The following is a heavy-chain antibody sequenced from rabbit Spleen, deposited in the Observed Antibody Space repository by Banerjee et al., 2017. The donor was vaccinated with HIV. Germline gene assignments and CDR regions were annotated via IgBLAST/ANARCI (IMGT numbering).Heavy chain of an antibody. CDR1: GFSFSNKAV. CDR2: INIVTGKS. Sequence: QEQLVESGGGLVKPQGSLKLSCTASGFSFSNKAVMCWVRQTPGKGLEWIACINIVTGKSVYASWAKGRFTMSRTSSTTVTLQMTSLTVADTATYFCTRTGGKGIDGNTHYRLWGPGTLVTVS. D-gene: IGHD4-1*01. CDR3: TRTGGKGIDGNTHYRL. V-gene: IGHV1S45*01. J-gene: IGHJ4*01.